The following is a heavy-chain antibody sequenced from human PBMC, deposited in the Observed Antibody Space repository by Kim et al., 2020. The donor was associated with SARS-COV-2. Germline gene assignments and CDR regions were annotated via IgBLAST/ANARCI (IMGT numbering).Heavy chain of an antibody. D-gene: IGHD3-22*01. CDR3: ARRAYYYDSSGYYLPLYWYFDL. CDR2: IYPGDSDT. J-gene: IGHJ2*01. V-gene: IGHV5-51*01. CDR1: GYSFTSYW. Sequence: GESLKISCKGSGYSFTSYWIGWVRQMPGKGLEWMGIIYPGDSDTRYSPSFQGQVTFSADKSISTAYLQWCSLKASDTAMYYCARRAYYYDSSGYYLPLYWYFDLWGRGTLVTVSA.